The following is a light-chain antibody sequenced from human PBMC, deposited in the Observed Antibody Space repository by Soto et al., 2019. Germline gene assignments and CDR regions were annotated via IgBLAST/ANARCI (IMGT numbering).Light chain of an antibody. J-gene: IGKJ4*01. CDR1: QTVYNN. CDR2: DAS. CDR3: QQCRNWPLT. Sequence: EIVMTQSPATLSVSPGEGATLSCKASQTVYNNLAWYQQRPGQPPRLLIYDASTRATGISARFSGSGYGTEFTRTISRLQSEDFAVYFCQQCRNWPLTFGGGTKVEIK. V-gene: IGKV3-15*01.